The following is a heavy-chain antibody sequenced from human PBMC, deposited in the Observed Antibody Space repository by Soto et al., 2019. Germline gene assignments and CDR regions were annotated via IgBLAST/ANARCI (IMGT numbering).Heavy chain of an antibody. CDR3: VRGRTGMDV. CDR2: IKKDGSEK. J-gene: IGHJ6*02. V-gene: IGHV3-7*05. CDR1: GFTFSYYG. Sequence: GGSLRLSCAASGFTFSYYGMSWVRQAPGKGLEWVANIKKDGSEKYYVDSVKGRFTISRDNAKNSMYLQMSSLRDGDTAVYFCVRGRTGMDVWGQGTTVTVSS.